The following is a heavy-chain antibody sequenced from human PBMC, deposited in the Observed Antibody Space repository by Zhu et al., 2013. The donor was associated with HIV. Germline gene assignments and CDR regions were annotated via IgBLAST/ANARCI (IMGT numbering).Heavy chain of an antibody. Sequence: QVQLQESGPGLVKPSETLSLTCTVSGGSISSYYWSWIRQPPGKGLEWIGYISYSGSTNYNPSLKSRVTLSVDTSKNQFSLRLSSVTAADTAVYYCARGQWELPLLHEYWGRGTLVTVSS. V-gene: IGHV4-59*01. J-gene: IGHJ4*02. CDR2: ISYSGST. CDR1: GGSISSYY. D-gene: IGHD1-26*01. CDR3: ARGQWELPLLHEY.